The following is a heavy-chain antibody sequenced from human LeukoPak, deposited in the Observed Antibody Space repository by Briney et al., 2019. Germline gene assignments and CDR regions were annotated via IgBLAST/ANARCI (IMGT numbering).Heavy chain of an antibody. J-gene: IGHJ4*02. D-gene: IGHD2-15*01. Sequence: SETLSLTCTVSGDSFSSYYWNWIRQPPGKGLEWIGYIYYTGTTNYNPSLKSRVTISVDTSKKQFSLKLTSVTAADTAVCYCAREVRGDFDYWGQGTLVTVSS. V-gene: IGHV4-59*01. CDR1: GDSFSSYY. CDR2: IYYTGTT. CDR3: AREVRGDFDY.